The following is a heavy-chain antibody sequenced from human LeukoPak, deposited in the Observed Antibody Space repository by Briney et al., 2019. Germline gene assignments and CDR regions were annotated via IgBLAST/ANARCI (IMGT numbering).Heavy chain of an antibody. CDR1: GYAFTSYY. V-gene: IGHV1-46*01. CDR3: ATLGAYGDSIDY. D-gene: IGHD4-17*01. CDR2: INPSGGST. Sequence: ASVKVSCKASGYAFTSYYMHWVRQAPGQRLEWMGIINPSGGSTSYAQKFQGRVTMTRDTSTSTVYMELSSLRSEDTAVYYCATLGAYGDSIDYWGQGTLVTVSS. J-gene: IGHJ4*02.